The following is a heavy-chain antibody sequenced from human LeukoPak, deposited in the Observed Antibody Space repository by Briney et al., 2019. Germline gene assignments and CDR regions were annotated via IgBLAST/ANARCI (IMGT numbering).Heavy chain of an antibody. CDR2: ISAYNGNT. J-gene: IGHJ3*02. V-gene: IGHV1-18*01. CDR3: ARAGIAVVVAAQGDAFDI. CDR1: GYTFTSYG. Sequence: ASVKVSCKASGYTFTSYGISWVRQAPGQGLEWMGWISAYNGNTNYAQKLQGRVIMTTDTSTSTAYMELRSLRSDDTAVYYCARAGIAVVVAAQGDAFDIWGQGTTVTVSS. D-gene: IGHD2-15*01.